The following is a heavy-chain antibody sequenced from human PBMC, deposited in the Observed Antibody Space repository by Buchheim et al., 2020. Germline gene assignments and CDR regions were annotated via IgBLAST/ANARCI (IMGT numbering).Heavy chain of an antibody. J-gene: IGHJ4*02. Sequence: EVQLEESGGGLVQPGGSLRLSCAASGFTLRTYWMHWVRQAPGKGLEWVSRINEDGSFTNYADSVKGRFTLSRDNDENMLYLQMTSLRVEDTAMYYCARDLSGSQDYWGQGTL. CDR2: INEDGSFT. V-gene: IGHV3-74*01. CDR1: GFTLRTYW. D-gene: IGHD1-26*01. CDR3: ARDLSGSQDY.